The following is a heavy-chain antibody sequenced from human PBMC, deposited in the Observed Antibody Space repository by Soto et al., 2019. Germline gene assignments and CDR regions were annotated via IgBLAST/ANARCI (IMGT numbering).Heavy chain of an antibody. V-gene: IGHV3-23*01. D-gene: IGHD6-13*01. CDR1: GFTFSNYP. Sequence: EVQLLESGGGLVQPGGSLRLSCAASGFTFSNYPMTWVRQAPGKGLEWVSSITGSTGRTHYADSVKGRFSISRDNSKNTLYLQMDSLRAEDSAVYYCAKDAIPSSNWAYYFDYWGQGTLVTVSS. CDR2: ITGSTGRT. J-gene: IGHJ4*02. CDR3: AKDAIPSSNWAYYFDY.